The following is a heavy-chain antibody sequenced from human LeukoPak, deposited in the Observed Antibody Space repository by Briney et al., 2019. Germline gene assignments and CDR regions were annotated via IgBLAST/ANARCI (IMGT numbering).Heavy chain of an antibody. D-gene: IGHD6-13*01. CDR3: ARVGYSSSYEY. CDR2: ISSSSSII. J-gene: IGHJ4*02. CDR1: GFTFRRHA. Sequence: PGGSLRLFCTAWGFTFRRHAMIWVRQAPAKGLEWVSYISSSSSIIHYADSVKGRFPISRDNAKNSLYLQMNSLRDEDTAVYYCARVGYSSSYEYWGQGTLVSVSS. V-gene: IGHV3-48*02.